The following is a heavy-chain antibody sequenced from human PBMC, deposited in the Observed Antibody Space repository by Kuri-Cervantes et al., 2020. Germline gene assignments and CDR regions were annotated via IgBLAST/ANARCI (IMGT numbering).Heavy chain of an antibody. D-gene: IGHD2-21*02. Sequence: SETLSLTCTVSGGSISSYYWSWIRQPPGKGLEWIGYIYYSGSTNYNPSLKSRVTISADTPKNQFSLKLSSVTAADTAVYYCAIQYSAISGWFDPWGQGTLVTVSS. J-gene: IGHJ5*02. CDR3: AIQYSAISGWFDP. CDR2: IYYSGST. V-gene: IGHV4-59*01. CDR1: GGSISSYY.